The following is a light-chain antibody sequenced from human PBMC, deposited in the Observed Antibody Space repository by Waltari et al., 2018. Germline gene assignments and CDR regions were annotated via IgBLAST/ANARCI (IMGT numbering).Light chain of an antibody. Sequence: QSVLTQSASVSGSPGQSITISCTGTSGYGGAHNYVSWYQQHPGKAPQLIIYDVSERHSGVSNPISASKSGNTASLTISGLQAEYEAHYYCNSYTSRTNVVFGGGTKLTVL. CDR1: SGYGGAHNY. J-gene: IGLJ2*01. CDR3: NSYTSRTNVV. CDR2: DVS. V-gene: IGLV2-14*03.